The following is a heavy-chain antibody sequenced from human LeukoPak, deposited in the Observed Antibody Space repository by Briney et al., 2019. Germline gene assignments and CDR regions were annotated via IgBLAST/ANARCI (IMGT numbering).Heavy chain of an antibody. D-gene: IGHD4-23*01. V-gene: IGHV4-38-2*02. CDR2: IYHSGST. CDR3: AREYDYGGNVNDY. Sequence: PSETLSLTCTVSGYSISSGYYWGRIRQPPGKGLEWIGSIYHSGSTYYNPSLKSRVTISVDTSKNQFSLKLSSVTAADTAVYYCAREYDYGGNVNDYWGQGTLVTVSS. CDR1: GYSISSGYY. J-gene: IGHJ4*02.